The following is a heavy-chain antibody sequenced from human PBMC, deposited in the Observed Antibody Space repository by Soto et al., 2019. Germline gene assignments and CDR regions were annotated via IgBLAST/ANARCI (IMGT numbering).Heavy chain of an antibody. CDR2: ISHTGTA. V-gene: IGHV4-4*08. D-gene: IGHD3-10*01. CDR1: GGCISSYY. CDR3: ARVGFGELLAHGTDV. J-gene: IGHJ6*02. Sequence: SETLSLTCTVSGGCISSYYWSWIRQPPGKGLEWIGTISHTGTAYYNPSLESRVAVSVGTSENQFSLNLSSVTAADTAVYYCARVGFGELLAHGTDVWGQGTTVTVSS.